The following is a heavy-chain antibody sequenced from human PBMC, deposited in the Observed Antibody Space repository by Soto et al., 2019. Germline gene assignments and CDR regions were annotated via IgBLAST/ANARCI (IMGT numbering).Heavy chain of an antibody. CDR2: ISYDGSNK. J-gene: IGHJ6*02. CDR1: GVNFSSYG. Sequence: GGSLRLSSAAAGVNFSSYGMHWVRQAPGKGLEWVAVISYDGSNKYYADSVKGRFTISRDNSKNTLYLQMNSLRAEDTAVYYCARGRYSYGLWDYYYGMDVWGQGTTVTVSS. D-gene: IGHD5-18*01. CDR3: ARGRYSYGLWDYYYGMDV. V-gene: IGHV3-30-3*01.